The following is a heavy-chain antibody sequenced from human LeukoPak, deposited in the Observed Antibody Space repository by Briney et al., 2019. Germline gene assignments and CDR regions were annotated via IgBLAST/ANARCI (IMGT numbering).Heavy chain of an antibody. CDR3: ARPLYYDFGWGTYRYGPWDY. CDR1: GGSISSGGYS. CDR2: IYYSGST. Sequence: SETLSLTCTVSGGSISSGGYSWSWIRQHPGKGLEWIGYIYYSGSTYYNPSLKSRVTISVDTSKNQFSLKLSSVTAADTAIFYCARPLYYDFGWGTYRYGPWDYWGQGTLVTVSS. V-gene: IGHV4-31*03. D-gene: IGHD3-16*02. J-gene: IGHJ4*02.